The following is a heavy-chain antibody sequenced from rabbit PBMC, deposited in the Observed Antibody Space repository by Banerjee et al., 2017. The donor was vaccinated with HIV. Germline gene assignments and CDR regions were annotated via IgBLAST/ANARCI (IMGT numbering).Heavy chain of an antibody. CDR2: IDPVFGST. Sequence: QEQLVESGGGLVQPGGSLKLSCKASGFDFSSYGVSWVRQAPGKGLEWIGYIDPVFGSTYYASWVNGRFTISSHNAQNTLYLQLNSLTAADTATYFCVRDLFYASSSGYYPNNLWGQGTLVTVS. CDR3: VRDLFYASSSGYYPNNL. J-gene: IGHJ4*01. V-gene: IGHV1S47*01. D-gene: IGHD1-1*01. CDR1: GFDFSSYG.